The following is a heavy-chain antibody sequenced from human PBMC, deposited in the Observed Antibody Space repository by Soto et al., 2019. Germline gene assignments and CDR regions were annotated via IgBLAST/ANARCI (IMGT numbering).Heavy chain of an antibody. CDR3: ARASGYVDY. Sequence: QVHLQQSGPGLLKPSQTLSLTCAISGDSVSTNSGSWNWIRQSPSRGLEWLGRTYYRSKWFNDYAVSVNGQITVNPDTSKNQFSLQLNSVTPEDTAVYYCARASGYVDYWGQGTLVTGSS. D-gene: IGHD3-10*01. CDR2: TYYRSKWFN. CDR1: GDSVSTNSGS. J-gene: IGHJ4*02. V-gene: IGHV6-1*01.